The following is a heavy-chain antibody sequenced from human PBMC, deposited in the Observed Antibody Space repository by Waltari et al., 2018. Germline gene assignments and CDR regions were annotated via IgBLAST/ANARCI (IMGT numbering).Heavy chain of an antibody. J-gene: IGHJ5*02. V-gene: IGHV4-39*01. D-gene: IGHD6-6*01. CDR2: IYYSGST. CDR1: GGSISSSSYY. CDR3: ARRREWQPGWFDP. Sequence: LQLQESGPGLVKPSETLSLTCTVSGGSISSSSYYWGWIRQPPGTGLEWIGSIYYSGSTFYNPPLKSRCTISVDTSKNQFYLKRSSVTASDTAVYYCARRREWQPGWFDPWGQGTLVTVSS.